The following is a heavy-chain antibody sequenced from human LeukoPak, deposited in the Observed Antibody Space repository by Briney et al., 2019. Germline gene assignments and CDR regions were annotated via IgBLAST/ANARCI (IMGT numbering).Heavy chain of an antibody. J-gene: IGHJ5*02. V-gene: IGHV3-23*01. CDR2: ISGSGGST. CDR3: AKDRTGVDATRFDP. Sequence: GALRLSCAASGFTFRSYAMSWVRQAPGKGLEWVSAISGSGGSTYHADSVKGPFNISRDNSKNTLYLQMNSLRAEDTAVYYCAKDRTGVDATRFDPWGQGTLVTVSS. CDR1: GFTFRSYA. D-gene: IGHD2-15*01.